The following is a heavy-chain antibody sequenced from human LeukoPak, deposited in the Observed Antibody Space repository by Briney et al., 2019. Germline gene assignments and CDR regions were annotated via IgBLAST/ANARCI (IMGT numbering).Heavy chain of an antibody. V-gene: IGHV1-8*01. CDR2: MSPNSGDT. D-gene: IGHD3/OR15-3a*01. CDR1: GYSFTSYD. CDR3: ARGRHPDLDYDYCMDV. J-gene: IGHJ6*03. Sequence: ASVKVSFKASGYSFTSYDINWVRQAPGQGLEWMGWMSPNSGDTDFAQKFQGRVIMTRNTSISTAYMELNSLGSEDTAVYYCARGRHPDLDYDYCMDVWGKGTTVTVSS.